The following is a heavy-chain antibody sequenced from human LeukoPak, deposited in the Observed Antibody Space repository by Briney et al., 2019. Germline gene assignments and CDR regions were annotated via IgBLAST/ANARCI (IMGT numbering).Heavy chain of an antibody. V-gene: IGHV3-23*01. CDR3: AKGGRDGYYYYMDV. CDR2: ISGSGGST. Sequence: PGGSLRLSCAASGFTFSSYAMSWVRQAPGKGLEWVSAISGSGGSTYYADSVKGRFTISRDNSKNTLYLQMNSLRAEDTAVYYCAKGGRDGYYYYMDVWGKGTTVTVSS. CDR1: GFTFSSYA. D-gene: IGHD5-24*01. J-gene: IGHJ6*03.